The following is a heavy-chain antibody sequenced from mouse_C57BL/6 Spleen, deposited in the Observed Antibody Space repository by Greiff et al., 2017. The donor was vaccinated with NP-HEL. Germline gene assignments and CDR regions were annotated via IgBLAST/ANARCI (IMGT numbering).Heavy chain of an antibody. J-gene: IGHJ4*01. V-gene: IGHV1-42*01. D-gene: IGHD2-1*01. CDR3: ARVYYGNYDAMDY. CDR2: INPSTGGT. Sequence: SGPELVKPGASVKISCKASGYSFTGYYMNWVKQSPEKSLEWIGEINPSTGGTTYNQKFKAKATLTVDKSSSTAYMQLKSLTSEDSAVYYCARVYYGNYDAMDYWGQGTSVTVSS. CDR1: GYSFTGYY.